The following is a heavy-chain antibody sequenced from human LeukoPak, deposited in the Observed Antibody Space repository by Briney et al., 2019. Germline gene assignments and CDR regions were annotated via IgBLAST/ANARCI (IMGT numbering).Heavy chain of an antibody. J-gene: IGHJ4*02. CDR1: GFTLSSYS. Sequence: GGSLSPSCAPSGFTLSSYSMNWVRQPPGRGLEWVSSISSSSSYIYYADSVKGRFTIPRDNAKHSLYVQMNSLRADDTAVYYCVRAYLELFAYWGQGTLVTVSS. D-gene: IGHD1-7*01. CDR3: VRAYLELFAY. V-gene: IGHV3-21*01. CDR2: ISSSSSYI.